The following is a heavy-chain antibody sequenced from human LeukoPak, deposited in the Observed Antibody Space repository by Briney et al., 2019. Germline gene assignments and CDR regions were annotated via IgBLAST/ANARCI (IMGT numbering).Heavy chain of an antibody. CDR2: IYYSGST. CDR3: ARGAIVATYYYFDY. V-gene: IGHV4-39*07. Sequence: SETLSLTCTVSGGSISSSSYYWGWIRQPPGKGLEWIGSIYYSGSTYYNPSLKSRVTISVDTSKNQFSLKLSSVTAADTAVYYCARGAIVATYYYFDYWGQGTLVIVSS. J-gene: IGHJ4*02. D-gene: IGHD5-12*01. CDR1: GGSISSSSYY.